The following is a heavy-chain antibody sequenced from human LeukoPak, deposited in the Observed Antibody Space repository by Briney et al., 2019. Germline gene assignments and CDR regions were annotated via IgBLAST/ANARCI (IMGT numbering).Heavy chain of an antibody. CDR2: ISWNSGSI. D-gene: IGHD3-10*01. J-gene: IGHJ6*02. V-gene: IGHV3-9*01. CDR1: GFTFTDYA. Sequence: QPGGSLRLSCAASGFTFTDYAMGWVRQAPGKGLEWVSGISWNSGSIGYADSVKGRFTISRDNAKNSLYLQMNSLRAEDTALYYCAKDGYYGSGSYYNEDYGMDVWGQGTTVTVSS. CDR3: AKDGYYGSGSYYNEDYGMDV.